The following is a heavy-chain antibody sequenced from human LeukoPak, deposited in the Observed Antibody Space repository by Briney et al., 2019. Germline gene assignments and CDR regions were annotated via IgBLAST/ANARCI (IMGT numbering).Heavy chain of an antibody. CDR1: EFSFSSSN. V-gene: IGHV3-48*04. CDR3: ARGRFGTHAFDI. Sequence: GGSLRLSCAASEFSFSSSNMNWVRQAPGKGLEWISYISGSSSTIFYADSVKGRFIISRDNAKKSMYLQMNSLRADDTAVYYCARGRFGTHAFDIWGQGTMVTVSS. J-gene: IGHJ3*02. D-gene: IGHD3-10*01. CDR2: ISGSSSTI.